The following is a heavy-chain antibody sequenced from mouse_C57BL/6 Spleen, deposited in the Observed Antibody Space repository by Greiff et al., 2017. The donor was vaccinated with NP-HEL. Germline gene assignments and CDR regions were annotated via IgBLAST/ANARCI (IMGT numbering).Heavy chain of an antibody. CDR2: IDPSDSYT. CDR3: ARYYDYPYYAMDY. Sequence: VQLQQPGAELVKPGASVKLSCKASGYTFTSYWMQWVKQRPGQGLEWIGEIDPSDSYTNYNQKFKGKATLTVDTSSSTAYMQLSSLTSEDSAVYYCARYYDYPYYAMDYWGQGTSVTVSS. J-gene: IGHJ4*01. CDR1: GYTFTSYW. V-gene: IGHV1-50*01. D-gene: IGHD2-4*01.